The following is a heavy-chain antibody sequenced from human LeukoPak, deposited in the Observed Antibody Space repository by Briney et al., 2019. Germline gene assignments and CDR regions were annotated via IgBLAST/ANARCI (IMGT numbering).Heavy chain of an antibody. CDR1: GYTFTSYA. CDR3: ARYSGSDRGAFDI. Sequence: ASVKVSCKASGYTFTSYAMHWVRQAPGQRLEWMGWINAGNGNTKYSQKFQGRVTITRDTSASTAYMELSSLRSEDTAVYYCARYSGSDRGAFDIWGQGTMVTVSS. V-gene: IGHV1-3*01. CDR2: INAGNGNT. J-gene: IGHJ3*02. D-gene: IGHD1-26*01.